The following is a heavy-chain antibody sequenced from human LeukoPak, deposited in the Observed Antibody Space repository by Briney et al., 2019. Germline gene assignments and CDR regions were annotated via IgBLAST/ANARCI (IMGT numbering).Heavy chain of an antibody. V-gene: IGHV4-59*08. J-gene: IGHJ4*02. D-gene: IGHD5-18*01. CDR3: ARQGGYSYGYPFDY. CDR1: GGSISSYY. CDR2: IYYSGST. Sequence: PSETLSLTCTVSGGSISSYYWSWIRQPPGKGLEWIGYIYYSGSTNYNPSLKSRVTISVDTSKNQFSLKLSSVTAADTAVYYCARQGGYSYGYPFDYWGQGTLVTVSS.